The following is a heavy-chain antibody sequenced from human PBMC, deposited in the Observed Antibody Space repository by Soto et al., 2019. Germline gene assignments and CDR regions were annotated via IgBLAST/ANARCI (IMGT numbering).Heavy chain of an antibody. CDR2: IIPIFGTA. CDR3: ASSRRDGYRTNDY. CDR1: GGTFSSYA. D-gene: IGHD5-12*01. Sequence: ASVKVSCKASGGTFSSYAISWVRQAPGQGLEWMGGIIPIFGTANYAQKFQGRVTITADESTSTAYMELSSLRSEDTAVYYCASSRRDGYRTNDYWGQGTLVTVSS. J-gene: IGHJ4*02. V-gene: IGHV1-69*13.